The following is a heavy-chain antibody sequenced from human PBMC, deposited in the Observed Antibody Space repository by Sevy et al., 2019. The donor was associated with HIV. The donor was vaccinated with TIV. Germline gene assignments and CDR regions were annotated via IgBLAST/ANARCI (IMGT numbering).Heavy chain of an antibody. CDR2: IKTDGSDT. Sequence: GGSLRLSCAASGFTFSSYWMHWVRQAPGKGLVWVSGIKTDGSDTSYADSAKGRFTISRDNTKNTLYLQMNSLRAEDTAVYYCARRPTDQSGSYWFDPWGQGTLVTVSS. J-gene: IGHJ5*02. CDR1: GFTFSSYW. CDR3: ARRPTDQSGSYWFDP. D-gene: IGHD1-26*01. V-gene: IGHV3-74*01.